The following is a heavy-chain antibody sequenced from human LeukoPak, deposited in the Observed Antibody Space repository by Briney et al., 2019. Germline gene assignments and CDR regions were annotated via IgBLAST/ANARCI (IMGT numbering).Heavy chain of an antibody. V-gene: IGHV1-8*01. J-gene: IGHJ3*02. CDR3: ARSCSGGSCYYPTPSGGAFDI. Sequence: ASVKVSCKASGYTFTSYDINWVRQATGQGLEWMGWMNPNSGNTGYAQKFQGRVTMTRNTSISTAYMELSSLRSEDTAVYYCARSCSGGSCYYPTPSGGAFDIWGQGTMVTVSS. D-gene: IGHD2-15*01. CDR2: MNPNSGNT. CDR1: GYTFTSYD.